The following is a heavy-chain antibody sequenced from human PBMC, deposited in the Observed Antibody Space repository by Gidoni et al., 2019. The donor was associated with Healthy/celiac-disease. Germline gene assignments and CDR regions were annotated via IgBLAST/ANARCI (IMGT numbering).Heavy chain of an antibody. D-gene: IGHD6-13*01. CDR3: TRGVGLAAAGFFSGY. V-gene: IGHV3-49*03. Sequence: VQVVESGGGLVQPGRSLRLSCTASGFTFGYYAMSWFRQAPGKGLEWVGFIRSKAYGGTKEYAASVKGRFSISRDDSKSIAYMQMNSLKTEDTAVYYCTRGVGLAAAGFFSGYWGQGTLVTVSS. CDR2: IRSKAYGGTK. CDR1: GFTFGYYA. J-gene: IGHJ4*02.